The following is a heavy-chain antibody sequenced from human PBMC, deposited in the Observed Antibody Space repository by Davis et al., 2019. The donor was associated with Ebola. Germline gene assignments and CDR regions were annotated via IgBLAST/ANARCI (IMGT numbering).Heavy chain of an antibody. CDR1: GGTFSSYA. V-gene: IGHV1-69*06. Sequence: SVKVSCKASGGTFSSYAISWVRQAPGQGLEWMGGIIPIFGTANYAQKFQGRVTITADKSTSTAYMELSSLRSEDTAVYYCARESVYYDSSGYQYYFDYWGQGTLVTVSS. J-gene: IGHJ4*02. CDR2: IIPIFGTA. CDR3: ARESVYYDSSGYQYYFDY. D-gene: IGHD3-22*01.